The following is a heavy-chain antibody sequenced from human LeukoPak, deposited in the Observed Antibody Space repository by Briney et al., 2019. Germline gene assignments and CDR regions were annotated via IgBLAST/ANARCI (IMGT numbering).Heavy chain of an antibody. J-gene: IGHJ4*02. D-gene: IGHD2-8*01. CDR3: ARVLHAPYLIDS. CDR1: DSSITSTYY. CDR2: VFRLQTVRT. V-gene: IGHV4-38-2*02. Sequence: SETLSLTCTVSDSSITSTYYWAWFRQPPGKGLQWIATVFRLQTVRTFNNPSLGSRVTMSLDPSHNQSSLNLTSVTAADTALYFCARVLHAPYLIDSWGQGTLVTVSS.